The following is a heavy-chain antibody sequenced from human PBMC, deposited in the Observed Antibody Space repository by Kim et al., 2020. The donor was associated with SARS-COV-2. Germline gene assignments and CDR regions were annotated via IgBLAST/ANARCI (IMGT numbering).Heavy chain of an antibody. CDR3: TTASHYYDSSGYTYWYFDL. D-gene: IGHD3-22*01. J-gene: IGHJ2*01. Sequence: GRFNISRDDSKNTLYLQMNSLKTEDTAVYYCTTASHYYDSSGYTYWYFDLWGRGTLVTVSS. V-gene: IGHV3-15*01.